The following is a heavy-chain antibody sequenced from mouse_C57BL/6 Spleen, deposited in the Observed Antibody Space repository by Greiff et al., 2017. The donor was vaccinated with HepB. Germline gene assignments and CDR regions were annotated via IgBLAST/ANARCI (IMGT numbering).Heavy chain of an antibody. V-gene: IGHV1-64*01. Sequence: QVQLQQPGAELVKPGASVKLSCKASGYTFTSYWMHWVKQRPGQGLEWIGMIHPNSGSTNYNEKFKSKATLTVDKSSSTAYMQLSSLTSEDSAVYYCERGGVYDYDGACFAYWGQGTLVTVSA. D-gene: IGHD2-4*01. CDR1: GYTFTSYW. CDR3: ERGGVYDYDGACFAY. CDR2: IHPNSGST. J-gene: IGHJ3*01.